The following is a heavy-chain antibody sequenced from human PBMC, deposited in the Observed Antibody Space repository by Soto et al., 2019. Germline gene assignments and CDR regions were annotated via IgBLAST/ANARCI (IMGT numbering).Heavy chain of an antibody. V-gene: IGHV4-59*08. D-gene: IGHD3-22*01. CDR3: ASSYYYDSSGYYSYYYYGMDV. CDR2: IYYSGST. Sequence: SETLSLTCTVSGGSISSYYWSWIRQPPGKGLEWIGYIYYSGSTNYNPSLKSRVTISVDTSKNQFSLKLSSVTAADTAVYYCASSYYYDSSGYYSYYYYGMDVWGQGTTVTVSS. CDR1: GGSISSYY. J-gene: IGHJ6*02.